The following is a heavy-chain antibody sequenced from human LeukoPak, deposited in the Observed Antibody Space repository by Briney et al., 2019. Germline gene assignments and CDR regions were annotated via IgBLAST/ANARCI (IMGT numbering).Heavy chain of an antibody. Sequence: GESLKISCKGSGYSFTSYWIGWVRQMPGKGLEWMGIIYPGDSDTRYSPSFQGQVTISADKSISTAYLQWSSLKASDTAMYYCARLVHHDILTGPYWFDPWGQGTLVTVSS. CDR1: GYSFTSYW. J-gene: IGHJ5*02. V-gene: IGHV5-51*01. D-gene: IGHD3-9*01. CDR3: ARLVHHDILTGPYWFDP. CDR2: IYPGDSDT.